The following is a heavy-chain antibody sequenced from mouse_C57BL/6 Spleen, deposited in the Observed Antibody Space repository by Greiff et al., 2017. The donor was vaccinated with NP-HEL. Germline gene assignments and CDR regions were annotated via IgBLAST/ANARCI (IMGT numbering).Heavy chain of an antibody. D-gene: IGHD3-2*02. J-gene: IGHJ4*01. Sequence: EVQVVESGGGLVKPGGSLKLSCAASGFTFSDYGMHWVRQAPEKGLEWVAYISSGSSTIYYADTVKGRFTISRDNAKNTLFLQMTSLRSEDTAMYYCARTAQATFPSYAMDYWGQGTSVTVSS. CDR3: ARTAQATFPSYAMDY. CDR2: ISSGSSTI. CDR1: GFTFSDYG. V-gene: IGHV5-17*01.